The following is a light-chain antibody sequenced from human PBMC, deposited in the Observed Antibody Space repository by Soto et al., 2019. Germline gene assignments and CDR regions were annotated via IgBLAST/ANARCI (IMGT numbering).Light chain of an antibody. Sequence: QSVLAQPASVSGSPGQSITISCTGTRSDVGTYNYVSWYQHHPGKAPKLMIYEVTNRPSGVSNRFSGSKSGNTASRTISGRQAEDEADYYCTSYTTSSTVVFGGGTKLTVL. J-gene: IGLJ2*01. CDR2: EVT. V-gene: IGLV2-14*01. CDR3: TSYTTSSTVV. CDR1: RSDVGTYNY.